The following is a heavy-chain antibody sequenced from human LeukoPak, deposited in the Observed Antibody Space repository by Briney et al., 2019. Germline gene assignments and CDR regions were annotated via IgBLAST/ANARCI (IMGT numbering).Heavy chain of an antibody. Sequence: GGSLGLSCAVSGFTVSSNYMTWVRQAPGKGLEWVSVIYSGGSIYYADSVKGRFTISRDISKNTVDLQLNSLRAEDTAVYYCASGKETSMAQGYWGQGTLVTVSS. CDR3: ASGKETSMAQGY. J-gene: IGHJ4*02. V-gene: IGHV3-53*01. CDR1: GFTVSSNY. CDR2: IYSGGSI. D-gene: IGHD5-18*01.